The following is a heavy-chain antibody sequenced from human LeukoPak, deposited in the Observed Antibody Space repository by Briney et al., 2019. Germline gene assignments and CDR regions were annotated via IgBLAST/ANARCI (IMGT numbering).Heavy chain of an antibody. V-gene: IGHV1-8*03. J-gene: IGHJ3*02. D-gene: IGHD3-22*01. CDR3: ARGIYYDTSGYPDDAFDI. CDR1: GYTFTSYD. CDR2: MNPNSGNT. Sequence: ASVKVSCKSSGYTFTSYDINWVRQATGQGLEWMGWMNPNSGNTGYAQKFQGRVTITRNTSISTAYMELSSLRSEDTAVYYCARGIYYDTSGYPDDAFDIWGQGTMVTVSS.